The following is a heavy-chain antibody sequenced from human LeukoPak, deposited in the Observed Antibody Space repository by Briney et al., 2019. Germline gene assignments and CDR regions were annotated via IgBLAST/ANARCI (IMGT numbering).Heavy chain of an antibody. CDR3: AREGGITMVRDPALDY. J-gene: IGHJ4*02. Sequence: PGGSLRLSCAASGFTFSSYGMTWVRQAPGKGLEWVSVISGSGGSTYYADSVKGRFTISRDNAKNSLYLQMNSLRAEDTAVYYCAREGGITMVRDPALDYWGQGTLVTVSS. CDR2: ISGSGGST. D-gene: IGHD3-10*01. CDR1: GFTFSSYG. V-gene: IGHV3-23*01.